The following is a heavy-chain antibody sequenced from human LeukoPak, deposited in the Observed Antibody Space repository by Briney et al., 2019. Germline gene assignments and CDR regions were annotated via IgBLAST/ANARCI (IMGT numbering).Heavy chain of an antibody. D-gene: IGHD1-26*01. CDR2: ISAYNGNT. V-gene: IGHV1-18*01. J-gene: IGHJ3*02. CDR1: GYTFTSYG. CDR3: ARDRSSGSFEDAFDI. Sequence: ASVTVSCKGSGYTFTSYGISWVRQAPGQGLEGMGWISAYNGNTNYAQKLQGRVTMTTDTSTSTAYMELRSLSSDDTAVYYCARDRSSGSFEDAFDIWGQGTMVTVSS.